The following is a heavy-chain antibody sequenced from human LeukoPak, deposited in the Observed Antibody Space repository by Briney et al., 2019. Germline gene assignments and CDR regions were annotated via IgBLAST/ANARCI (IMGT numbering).Heavy chain of an antibody. D-gene: IGHD3/OR15-3a*01. CDR2: IYYGGNT. CDR1: VYSISSGYY. Sequence: SETLSLTCTVSVYSISSGYYWGWIRPPPGKGLEWIGSIYYGGNTYYNASLKSQVSISIDTSKNQFSLRLTSVTAADTAVYYCARQTGSGLFILPGGQGTLVTVSS. CDR3: ARQTGSGLFILP. V-gene: IGHV4-38-2*02. J-gene: IGHJ4*02.